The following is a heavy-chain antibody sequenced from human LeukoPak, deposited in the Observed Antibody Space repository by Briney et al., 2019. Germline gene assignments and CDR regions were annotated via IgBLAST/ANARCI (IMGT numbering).Heavy chain of an antibody. CDR2: IKDDGSDR. CDR3: VRNLAVAGTCFDS. J-gene: IGHJ4*02. D-gene: IGHD6-19*01. CDR1: GFNFNNYW. Sequence: GGSLRLSCAASGFNFNNYWMSWLRQAPGKGLEWVANIKDDGSDRNYVTSVRGRFTISRDDAESSLYLQMNSLRVEDTAVYYCVRNLAVAGTCFDSWGQGTLVTVSS. V-gene: IGHV3-7*03.